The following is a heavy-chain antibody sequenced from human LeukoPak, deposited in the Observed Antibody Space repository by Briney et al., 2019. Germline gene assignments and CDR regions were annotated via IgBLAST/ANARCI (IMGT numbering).Heavy chain of an antibody. Sequence: GGSLRLSCAASGFTFRDYAMSWVRQAPGKGLEWVSVISGSGGTTHYADSVKGRLTISRDNSKNTVFLQMNSLRAEDTAVYYCATDYYDRSGDYTVDHWGQGTLVTVSS. J-gene: IGHJ4*02. CDR3: ATDYYDRSGDYTVDH. CDR2: ISGSGGTT. V-gene: IGHV3-23*01. CDR1: GFTFRDYA. D-gene: IGHD3-22*01.